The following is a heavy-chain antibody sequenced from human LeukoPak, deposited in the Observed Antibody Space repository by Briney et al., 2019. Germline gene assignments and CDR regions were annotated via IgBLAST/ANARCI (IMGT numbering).Heavy chain of an antibody. CDR2: FYTSGTP. V-gene: IGHV4-61*02. Sequence: PSQTLSLTCTVSGGSISRGSYFWSWIRQPAGKGLEWIGRFYTSGTPNYNPSLKSRVTISVDTSRNQFSLKLSSVTAADTAVYYCARFPYDISSDYWGQGTLVTVSS. CDR1: GGSISRGSYF. D-gene: IGHD3-9*01. J-gene: IGHJ4*02. CDR3: ARFPYDISSDY.